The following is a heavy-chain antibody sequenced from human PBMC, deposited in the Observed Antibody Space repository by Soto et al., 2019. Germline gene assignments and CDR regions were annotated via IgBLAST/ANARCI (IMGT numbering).Heavy chain of an antibody. Sequence: QVQLQESGPGLVKPSETLSLTCTVSGGSISSYYWSWIRQPPGKGLEWIGYIYYSGSTNYNPSLKIRVTIAVDTSKTQFSLKLSSVTAADAAVYYCASQVAAPLYYYGMDVWGQGTTVTVSS. V-gene: IGHV4-59*01. CDR3: ASQVAAPLYYYGMDV. D-gene: IGHD6-6*01. J-gene: IGHJ6*02. CDR1: GGSISSYY. CDR2: IYYSGST.